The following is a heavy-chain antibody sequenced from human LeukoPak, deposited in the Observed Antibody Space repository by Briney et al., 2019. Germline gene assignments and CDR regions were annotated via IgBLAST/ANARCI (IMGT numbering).Heavy chain of an antibody. D-gene: IGHD6-13*01. Sequence: GGSLRLSCAASGFTFSSYWMSWVRQAPGKGLEWVANIKQDGSEKYYVDSVKGRFTISRDNAKNSLYLQMNSLRAEDTAVYYCARDGYSSSWYVDYWGQGTLVTLSS. J-gene: IGHJ4*02. CDR3: ARDGYSSSWYVDY. CDR2: IKQDGSEK. CDR1: GFTFSSYW. V-gene: IGHV3-7*01.